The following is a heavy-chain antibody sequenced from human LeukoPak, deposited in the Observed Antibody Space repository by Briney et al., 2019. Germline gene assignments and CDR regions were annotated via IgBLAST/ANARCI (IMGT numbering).Heavy chain of an antibody. CDR2: IDWDDDK. D-gene: IGHD6-19*01. Sequence: ESGPTLVNPTQTLTLTCTFSGFSLSTSGMCVSWIRQPPGKALEWLARIDWDDDKYYSTSLKTRLTISKDTSKNQVVLTMTNMDPVDTATYYCARIQGIAVAAVVYYYGMDVWGQGTAVTVSS. V-gene: IGHV2-70*11. CDR3: ARIQGIAVAAVVYYYGMDV. CDR1: GFSLSTSGMC. J-gene: IGHJ6*02.